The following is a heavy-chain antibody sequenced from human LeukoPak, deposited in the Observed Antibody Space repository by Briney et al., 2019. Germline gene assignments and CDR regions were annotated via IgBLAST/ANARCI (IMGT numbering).Heavy chain of an antibody. V-gene: IGHV4-34*01. J-gene: IGHJ4*02. D-gene: IGHD5-18*01. CDR3: ARVLPLFGYRYGQRYFDY. CDR1: GGSFSGYY. CDR2: INHSRST. Sequence: SETLSLTFAVYGGSFSGYYCSWMRQPPGKGREWIWEINHSRSTNYNPPIKSRVTISLDTSKNQYPLERSSVTAADTAVYYCARVLPLFGYRYGQRYFDYWGQGTLVTVSS.